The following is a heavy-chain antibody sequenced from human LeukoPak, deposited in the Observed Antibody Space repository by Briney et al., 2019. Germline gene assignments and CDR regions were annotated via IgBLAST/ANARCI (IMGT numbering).Heavy chain of an antibody. CDR2: IIPILGIA. V-gene: IGHV1-69*04. CDR3: ARAGADIVVVPAAIGASDY. Sequence: ASVKVSCKASGGTFSSYAISWVRQAPGQGLEWMGRIIPILGIANYAQKFQGRVTITADKSTSTAYMELSSLRSEDTAVYYCARAGADIVVVPAAIGASDYWGQGTLVTVSS. CDR1: GGTFSSYA. J-gene: IGHJ4*02. D-gene: IGHD2-2*02.